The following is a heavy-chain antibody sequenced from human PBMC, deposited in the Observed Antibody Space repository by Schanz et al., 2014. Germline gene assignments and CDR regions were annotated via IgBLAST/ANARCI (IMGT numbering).Heavy chain of an antibody. CDR1: GFIFSNYG. V-gene: IGHV3-33*01. D-gene: IGHD4-17*01. Sequence: QVQLVESGGGVVQPGGSLRLSCAASGFIFSNYGIHWFRQPAGKGLEWVAVIWNNGVTKYYADSVRGRFTISRDRFQNTLYRRMSSLRAEDTAVYYCARPRFDYGEVDYWGQGTLVTVSS. CDR3: ARPRFDYGEVDY. J-gene: IGHJ4*02. CDR2: IWNNGVTK.